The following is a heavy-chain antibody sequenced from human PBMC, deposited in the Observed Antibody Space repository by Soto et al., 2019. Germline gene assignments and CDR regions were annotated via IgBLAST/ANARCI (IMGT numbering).Heavy chain of an antibody. CDR3: AKDLIRGDGYEDPDY. Sequence: PGGSLRLSCAASGFIFSNYAVFWFRQAPGKGLEWVSTIYAACSSKYYAGSVKGRFTISRDNSRDTLFLQMDSLRAEDTAIYFCAKDLIRGDGYEDPDYWGQGTLVTVSS. V-gene: IGHV3-23*01. J-gene: IGHJ4*02. CDR1: GFIFSNYA. D-gene: IGHD3-10*01. CDR2: IYAACSSK.